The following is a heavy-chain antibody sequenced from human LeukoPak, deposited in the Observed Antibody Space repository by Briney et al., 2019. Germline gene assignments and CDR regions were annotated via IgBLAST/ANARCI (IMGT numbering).Heavy chain of an antibody. CDR3: TRDPNGDYVGAFDM. CDR2: IRGSGGGT. D-gene: IGHD4-17*01. Sequence: GGSLRLSCAASGITFSTYAMTWVCQAPGKGLEWGSCIRGSGGGTDYADSVKGRFTISRDNSRDTLFLQMNSLRAEDTARYYCTRDPNGDYVGAFDMWGPGTMVTVSS. CDR1: GITFSTYA. V-gene: IGHV3-23*01. J-gene: IGHJ3*02.